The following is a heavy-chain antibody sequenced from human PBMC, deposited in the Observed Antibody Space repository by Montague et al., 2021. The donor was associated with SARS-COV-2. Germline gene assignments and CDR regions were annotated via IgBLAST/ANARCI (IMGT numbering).Heavy chain of an antibody. Sequence: SETLSLTCTVSGGSISSSSHYWGWIRQPPGKGLDWIGSIYYSGSTYYKPSLKSRVTIYVDTSKNQFSLKLSSVTAADTAVYYCARHSGRDTIFGVIIIPDAFDIWGQGTTVTVSS. D-gene: IGHD3-3*01. J-gene: IGHJ3*02. CDR2: IYYSGST. V-gene: IGHV4-39*01. CDR1: GGSISSSSHY. CDR3: ARHSGRDTIFGVIIIPDAFDI.